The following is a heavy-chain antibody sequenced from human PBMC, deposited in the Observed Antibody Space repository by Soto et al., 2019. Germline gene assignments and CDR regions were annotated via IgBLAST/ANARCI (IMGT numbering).Heavy chain of an antibody. CDR1: GGSFSGYF. V-gene: IGHV4-34*01. J-gene: IGHJ5*02. Sequence: QVQLQQWGAGLLKPSETLSLTCAVYGGSFSGYFWNWIRQPPGKGLEWIGEINDRGSTNYNPSLKSRVTISGDTSKNQFSLKLSSVTVADTAVYYCARRGSWSYRWGSNYIWFDPWGRGTLVTVSS. CDR2: INDRGST. D-gene: IGHD1-26*01. CDR3: ARRGSWSYRWGSNYIWFDP.